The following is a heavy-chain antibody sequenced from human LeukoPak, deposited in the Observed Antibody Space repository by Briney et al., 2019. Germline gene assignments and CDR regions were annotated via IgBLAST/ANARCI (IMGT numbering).Heavy chain of an antibody. D-gene: IGHD4-17*01. Sequence: GGSLRLSCAASGFTFSSYAMSWVRQAPGKGLEWVSGISGSGNRTYYAASVKGRYTISRDNSKNTLYLQMNSLRAEDTAVYYCAKNADYGDYRNWFDPWGQGTLVTVSS. CDR2: ISGSGNRT. J-gene: IGHJ5*02. V-gene: IGHV3-23*01. CDR3: AKNADYGDYRNWFDP. CDR1: GFTFSSYA.